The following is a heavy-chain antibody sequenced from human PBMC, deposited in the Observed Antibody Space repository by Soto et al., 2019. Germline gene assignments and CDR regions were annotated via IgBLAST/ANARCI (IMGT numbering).Heavy chain of an antibody. J-gene: IGHJ6*02. D-gene: IGHD3-3*01. CDR3: ARDRGITIFGVVTYGMDV. CDR2: IWYDGSNK. Sequence: GGSLRLSCAASGFTFSSYSMNWVRQAPGKGLEWVAVIWYDGSNKYYADSVKGRFTISRDNSKNTLYLQMNSLRAEDTAVYYCARDRGITIFGVVTYGMDVWGQGTTVTVSS. CDR1: GFTFSSYS. V-gene: IGHV3-33*08.